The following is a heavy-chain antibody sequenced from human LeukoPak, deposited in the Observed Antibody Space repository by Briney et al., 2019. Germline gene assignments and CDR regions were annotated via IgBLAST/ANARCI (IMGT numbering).Heavy chain of an antibody. CDR1: GGSISSYY. V-gene: IGHV4-59*01. D-gene: IGHD6-19*01. CDR2: IYYSGST. CDR3: ARDSSGWYDYYYYMDV. J-gene: IGHJ6*03. Sequence: SETLSLTCTVSGGSISSYYWSWIRQPPGKGLEWIGYIYYSGSTNYNPSLKSRVTISVDTSKNQFSLKLSSVTAADTAVYYCARDSSGWYDYYYYMDVWGKGTTVTVSS.